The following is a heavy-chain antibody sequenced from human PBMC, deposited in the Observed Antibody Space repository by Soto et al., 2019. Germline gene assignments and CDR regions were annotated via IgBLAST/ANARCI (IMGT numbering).Heavy chain of an antibody. CDR2: ISYDGSNK. CDR3: ARRGAAAGTGGFDY. CDR1: GFTFSSYA. Sequence: GGSLRLSCAASGFTFSSYAMHWVRQAPGKGLEWVAVISYDGSNKYYADSVKGRFTISRDNSKNTLYLQMNSLRAEDTAVYYCARRGAAAGTGGFDYWGQGTLVTVS. J-gene: IGHJ4*02. D-gene: IGHD6-13*01. V-gene: IGHV3-30-3*01.